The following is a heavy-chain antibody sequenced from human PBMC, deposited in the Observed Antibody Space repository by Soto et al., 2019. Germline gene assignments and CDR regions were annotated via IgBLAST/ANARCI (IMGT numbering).Heavy chain of an antibody. V-gene: IGHV1-69*13. Sequence: GASVKVSCKASGGSFSSYSISWVQQAPGQGLEWMGGIIPIFGTANYAQKFQGRVTITADDSTSTAYMELRSLRSEDTAIYYCGLGGANYYYYVMDVWGQGTTVTVSS. CDR2: IIPIFGTA. D-gene: IGHD1-26*01. CDR3: GLGGANYYYYVMDV. J-gene: IGHJ6*02. CDR1: GGSFSSYS.